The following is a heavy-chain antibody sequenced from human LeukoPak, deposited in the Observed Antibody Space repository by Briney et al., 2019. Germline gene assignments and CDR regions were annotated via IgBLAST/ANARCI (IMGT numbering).Heavy chain of an antibody. CDR2: IYHSGST. J-gene: IGHJ4*02. CDR1: DGSITNYDW. D-gene: IGHD3-22*01. Sequence: SETLSLTCTVSDGSITNYDWSWVRQPPGKGLEWIGEIYHSGSTNYNPSLKSRVTISVDKSKNQFSLKLSSVTAAGTAVYYCARGGYYYDSSGYLDYWGQGTLVTVSS. CDR3: ARGGYYYDSSGYLDY. V-gene: IGHV4-4*02.